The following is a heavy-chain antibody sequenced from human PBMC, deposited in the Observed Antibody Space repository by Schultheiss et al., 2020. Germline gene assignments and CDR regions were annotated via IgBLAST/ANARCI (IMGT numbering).Heavy chain of an antibody. CDR2: IYHSGST. D-gene: IGHD6-19*01. J-gene: IGHJ4*02. CDR3: ARGRDRSSGWIPTY. Sequence: GSLRLSCAVYGGSFSGYYWSWIRQPPGKGLEWIGYIYHSGSTYYNPSLKSRVTISVDTSKNQFSLKLSSVTAADTAVYYCARGRDRSSGWIPTYWGQGTLVTVSS. CDR1: GGSFSGYY. V-gene: IGHV4-34*01.